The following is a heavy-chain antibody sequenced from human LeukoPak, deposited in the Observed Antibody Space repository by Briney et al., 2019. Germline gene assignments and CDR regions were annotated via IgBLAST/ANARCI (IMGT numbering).Heavy chain of an antibody. J-gene: IGHJ5*02. V-gene: IGHV3-72*01. CDR2: MRNEGGGYGT. CDR1: GFTFSSYA. Sequence: GGSLRLSCAASGFTFSSYAMSWVRQAPGQGLEWIGHMRNEGGGYGTLYAASVKGRFTVSRDDSKNAFYLQMNSLKPEDTAVYFCVRNHRHWFDPWGQGTLVTVSS. CDR3: VRNHRHWFDP.